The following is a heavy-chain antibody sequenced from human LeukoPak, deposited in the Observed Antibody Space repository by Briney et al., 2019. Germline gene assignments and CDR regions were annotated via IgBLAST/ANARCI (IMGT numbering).Heavy chain of an antibody. CDR3: ARGSRYGDYGLRYFDL. D-gene: IGHD4-17*01. V-gene: IGHV3-30*03. Sequence: PGRSLRLSCAASGFSFNNYGMHWVRQAPGKGLEWVAIVSHDGNNIHYAESVKGRFTVSRDNSKNTLFLQMNSLRAEDTAVYYCARGSRYGDYGLRYFDLWGRGTLVTVSS. J-gene: IGHJ2*01. CDR2: VSHDGNNI. CDR1: GFSFNNYG.